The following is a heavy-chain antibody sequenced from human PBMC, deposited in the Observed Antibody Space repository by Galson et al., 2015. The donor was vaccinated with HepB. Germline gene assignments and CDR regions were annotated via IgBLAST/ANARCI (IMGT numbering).Heavy chain of an antibody. CDR3: ATEYCSTSRCFRDAFDF. V-gene: IGHV3-7*03. Sequence: SLRLSCAASGFTFSNFWMTWVRQAPGKGLEWVASIKQDGSEKYYVDSVKGRFTISRDNAKNSLYLQMNSLRAEDTAVYYCATEYCSTSRCFRDAFDFWGQGTMVTVSS. CDR1: GFTFSNFW. CDR2: IKQDGSEK. D-gene: IGHD2-2*01. J-gene: IGHJ3*01.